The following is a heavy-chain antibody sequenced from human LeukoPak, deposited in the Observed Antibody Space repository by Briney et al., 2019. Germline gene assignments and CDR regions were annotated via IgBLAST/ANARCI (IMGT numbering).Heavy chain of an antibody. J-gene: IGHJ6*03. CDR1: GYTFTDYY. CDR3: ATWADCSSTSCYTLYYYYMDV. V-gene: IGHV1-69-2*01. Sequence: ATVKISCKVSGYTFTDYYMHWVQQAPGKGLEWMGLVDPEDGETIYAEKFQGRVTITADTSTDTAYMELNSLRSEDTAVYYCATWADCSSTSCYTLYYYYMDVWGKGTTVTVSS. D-gene: IGHD2-2*02. CDR2: VDPEDGET.